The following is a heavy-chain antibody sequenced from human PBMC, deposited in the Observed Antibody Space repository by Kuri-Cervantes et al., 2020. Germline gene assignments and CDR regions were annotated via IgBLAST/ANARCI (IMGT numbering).Heavy chain of an antibody. Sequence: SVKVSCKASGGTFSRFALSWVRQAPGQGLQWVGGILPPIRTPNYAQTFQGRVTITTDGPTGTVYMELSGLRFEDTAVYYCATCLSEGTSYYYMDFWGKGTTVTVSS. J-gene: IGHJ6*03. CDR2: ILPPIRTP. CDR1: GGTFSRFA. V-gene: IGHV1-69*05. CDR3: ATCLSEGTSYYYMDF. D-gene: IGHD2-2*01.